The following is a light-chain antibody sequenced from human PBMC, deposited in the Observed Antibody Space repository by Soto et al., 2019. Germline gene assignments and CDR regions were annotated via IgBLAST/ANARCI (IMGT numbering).Light chain of an antibody. Sequence: DIQMTQSPSSLSASVGERVTITCQASQDISNYLNWYQQKPAKAPKLLIYDASNLETGVPSRFSGSGSGTDFTFTISSLQPEDIATYYCQQYDNLPITFGQGTRLEIK. V-gene: IGKV1-33*01. CDR3: QQYDNLPIT. CDR1: QDISNY. CDR2: DAS. J-gene: IGKJ5*01.